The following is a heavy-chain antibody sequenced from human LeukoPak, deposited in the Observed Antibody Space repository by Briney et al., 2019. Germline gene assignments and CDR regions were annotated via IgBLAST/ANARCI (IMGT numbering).Heavy chain of an antibody. Sequence: NPSETLSLTCSVSNASIISSSYYWGWIRQPPGKGLEWIGSIYYRGRTYYNPSLKSRVTISVDTSKNQFSLKLSSVTAADTAVYYCARGFEMAYYYGSGSYELWGQGTLVTVSS. CDR3: ARGFEMAYYYGSGSYEL. J-gene: IGHJ4*02. CDR1: NASIISSSYY. V-gene: IGHV4-39*07. CDR2: IYYRGRT. D-gene: IGHD3-10*01.